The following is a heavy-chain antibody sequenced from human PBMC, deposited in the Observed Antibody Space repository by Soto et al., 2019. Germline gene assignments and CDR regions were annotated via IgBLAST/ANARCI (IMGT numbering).Heavy chain of an antibody. D-gene: IGHD1-26*01. V-gene: IGHV4-59*08. J-gene: IGHJ4*02. Sequence: SETLSLTCTVSGGSISSYYWSWTRKPPGKGLEWIGDIYYSGSTNYNPSLKSRVTISIYTSKNQFSLKLSSVTAADTAVYYCARFSGATTSSFDYWGQGTLVTVSS. CDR2: IYYSGST. CDR3: ARFSGATTSSFDY. CDR1: GGSISSYY.